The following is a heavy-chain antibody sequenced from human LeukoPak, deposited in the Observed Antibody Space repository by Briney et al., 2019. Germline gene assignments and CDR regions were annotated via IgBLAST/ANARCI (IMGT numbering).Heavy chain of an antibody. CDR1: GYTFTDYW. V-gene: IGHV5-51*01. CDR3: ARLIGAFSESSGYSDY. J-gene: IGHJ4*02. Sequence: GESLKISCKASGYTFTDYWIGWVRQMPGKGLEWMGFVFPGHSETKYSPSFQGQVIFSVDKSTKTAYLQWSSLKASDTAMYYCARLIGAFSESSGYSDYWGQGTLVTVSS. D-gene: IGHD3-22*01. CDR2: VFPGHSET.